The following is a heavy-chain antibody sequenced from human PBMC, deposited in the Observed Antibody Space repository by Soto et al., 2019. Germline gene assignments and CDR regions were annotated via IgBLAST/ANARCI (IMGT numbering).Heavy chain of an antibody. CDR1: GFTFGDYA. V-gene: IGHV3-49*03. Sequence: LRLSCTACGFTFGDYAMSWFRQAPGKGLEWVGFIRSKAYGGTTEYAASVKGRFTISRDDSKSIAYLQMNSLKTEDTAVYYCTSWLVTMVRGVIEVYGMDVCGQGTTVTVSS. CDR3: TSWLVTMVRGVIEVYGMDV. D-gene: IGHD3-10*01. CDR2: IRSKAYGGTT. J-gene: IGHJ6*02.